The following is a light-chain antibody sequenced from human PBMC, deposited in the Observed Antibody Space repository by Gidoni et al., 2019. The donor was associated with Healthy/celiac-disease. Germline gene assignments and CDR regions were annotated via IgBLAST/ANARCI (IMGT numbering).Light chain of an antibody. CDR2: DVS. J-gene: IGLJ2*01. CDR1: SSDVGGYNY. Sequence: QSALTQPASVSGSPDPQTTISSTGPSSDVGGYNYVSRYKQHPGKAPKLMIYDVSNRHSGVSNRFSGSKSGNAASLTISGLQAEDEADYYCSSYTSSSTLEVFGGGTKLTVL. V-gene: IGLV2-14*03. CDR3: SSYTSSSTLEV.